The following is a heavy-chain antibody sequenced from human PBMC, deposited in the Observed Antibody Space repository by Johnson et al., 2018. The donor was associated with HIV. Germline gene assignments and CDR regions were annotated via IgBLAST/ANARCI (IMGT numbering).Heavy chain of an antibody. CDR1: GLTFNNAW. Sequence: VQLVESGGVLVQPGGSLRLSCAASGLTFNNAWMSWVRQAPGKGLEWVGRIKSETDGGTTDYAAPVKGRFTISRDDSKNTLYLQMNSLRAEDTALYYCARDRGQRAPLCAFDIWGQGTMVTVSS. CDR2: IKSETDGGTT. J-gene: IGHJ3*02. CDR3: ARDRGQRAPLCAFDI. V-gene: IGHV3-15*05. D-gene: IGHD3-10*01.